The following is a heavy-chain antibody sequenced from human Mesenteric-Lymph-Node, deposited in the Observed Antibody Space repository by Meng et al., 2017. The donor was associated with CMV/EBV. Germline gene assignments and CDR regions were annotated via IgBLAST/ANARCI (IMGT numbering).Heavy chain of an antibody. D-gene: IGHD4-17*01. CDR1: GFTFSNAW. V-gene: IGHV3-15*01. CDR3: TTSITTVRDY. CDR2: IKSKTDGGTT. J-gene: IGHJ4*02. Sequence: GESLKISCAASGFTFSNAWTSWVRQAPGKGLEWVGRIKSKTDGGTTDYAAPVKGRFTISRDDSKNTLYLQMNSLKTEDTAVYYCTTSITTVRDYWGQGTLVTVSS.